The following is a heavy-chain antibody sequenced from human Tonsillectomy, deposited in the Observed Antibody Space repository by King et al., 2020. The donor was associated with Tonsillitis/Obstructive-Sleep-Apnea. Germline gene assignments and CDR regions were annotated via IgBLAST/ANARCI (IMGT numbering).Heavy chain of an antibody. J-gene: IGHJ4*02. CDR2: IDYSGST. CDR1: GGSIRSSTYY. Sequence: QLPESGPGLVKPSETLSLTCIVSGGSIRSSTYYWGWVRQPPGKGLEWIGSIDYSGSTYYNPSLKSRVTIFVDTSKNHFSLKLSSVTAADTAVYYCARHLGRDCSSTSCYQFDYWGQGTLVTVSS. V-gene: IGHV4-39*01. D-gene: IGHD2-2*01. CDR3: ARHLGRDCSSTSCYQFDY.